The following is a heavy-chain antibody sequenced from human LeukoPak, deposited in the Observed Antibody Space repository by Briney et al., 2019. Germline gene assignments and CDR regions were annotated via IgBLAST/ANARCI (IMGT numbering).Heavy chain of an antibody. CDR1: GYTFTSYG. J-gene: IGHJ3*02. CDR2: ISAYNGNT. Sequence: ASVKVSCKASGYTFTSYGISWVRQAPGQGLEWMGWISAYNGNTNYAQKLQGRVTMTTDTSTSTAYMELRSLRSDDTAVYYCARTMYYYDSSGYYSDAFDIWGQGTMVTVSS. CDR3: ARTMYYYDSSGYYSDAFDI. D-gene: IGHD3-22*01. V-gene: IGHV1-18*01.